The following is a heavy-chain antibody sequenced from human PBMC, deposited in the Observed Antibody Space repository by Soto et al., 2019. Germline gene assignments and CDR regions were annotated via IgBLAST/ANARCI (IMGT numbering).Heavy chain of an antibody. Sequence: QVQLVQSGAEVKKPGASVKVSCKASGYTFTSYDINWVRQATGQGLEWMGWVNPNSGNTAYAQKFQGRVTMTRNTSIGTAYMELSSLRSEDTAMYYCASDRSDLGGMDVWGGGTTGTLSS. V-gene: IGHV1-8*01. D-gene: IGHD3-16*01. J-gene: IGHJ6*04. CDR3: ASDRSDLGGMDV. CDR2: VNPNSGNT. CDR1: GYTFTSYD.